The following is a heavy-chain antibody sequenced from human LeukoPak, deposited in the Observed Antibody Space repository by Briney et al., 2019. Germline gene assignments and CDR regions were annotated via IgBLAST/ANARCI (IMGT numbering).Heavy chain of an antibody. J-gene: IGHJ4*02. CDR3: ARELWDSSGAFDY. D-gene: IGHD3-22*01. CDR1: GGSISSYY. V-gene: IGHV4-59*01. CDR2: IYYSGST. Sequence: SETLSLTCTVSGGSISSYYWSWIRQPPGKGLEWIGYIYYSGSTNYNPSLKSRVTISVDTSKNQFPLKLSSVTAADTAVYYCARELWDSSGAFDYWGQGTLVTVSS.